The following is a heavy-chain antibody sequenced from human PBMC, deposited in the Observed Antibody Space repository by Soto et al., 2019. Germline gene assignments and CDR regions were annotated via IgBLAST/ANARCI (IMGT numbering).Heavy chain of an antibody. Sequence: QVQLQESGPGLVKPSETLSLTCTVSGGSVSSGSYYWSWIRQPPGKGLEWIGYIYYSGSTNYNPPPKRRVPISVDTSKNEFSLKLSSVTAADTAVYYCARDIGGADYWGQGTLVTVSS. CDR2: IYYSGST. J-gene: IGHJ4*02. CDR3: ARDIGGADY. D-gene: IGHD2-21*01. CDR1: GGSVSSGSYY. V-gene: IGHV4-61*01.